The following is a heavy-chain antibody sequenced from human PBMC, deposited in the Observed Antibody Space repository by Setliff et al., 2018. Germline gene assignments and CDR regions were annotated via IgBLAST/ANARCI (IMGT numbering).Heavy chain of an antibody. Sequence: GGSLSLSCAASGFTFSSYSINWVRQAPGKGLEWVSYISSSSSTIYYADSVKGRFTISRDNAKNSLYLRMNSLRAEETAVYYCARVAGRGRYWYVDLWGRGTLVTVSS. CDR3: ARVAGRGRYWYVDL. CDR1: GFTFSSYS. CDR2: ISSSSSTI. J-gene: IGHJ2*01. V-gene: IGHV3-48*04.